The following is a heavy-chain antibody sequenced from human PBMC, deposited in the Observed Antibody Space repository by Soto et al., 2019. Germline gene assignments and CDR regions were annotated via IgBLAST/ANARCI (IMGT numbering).Heavy chain of an antibody. CDR1: GDTFTKYA. Sequence: QVQLVQSGAEVRKPGSSVKVSCKASGDTFTKYAISWVRQAPGQGLEWVGGLIPVFGTTNNAQKFRDRVTITADESTSTVYMELSSLRSEDTAVYYCARPSGGRIRYLEPFDYWGHGTQITVS. CDR3: ARPSGGRIRYLEPFDY. V-gene: IGHV1-69*01. D-gene: IGHD3-3*01. J-gene: IGHJ4*01. CDR2: LIPVFGTT.